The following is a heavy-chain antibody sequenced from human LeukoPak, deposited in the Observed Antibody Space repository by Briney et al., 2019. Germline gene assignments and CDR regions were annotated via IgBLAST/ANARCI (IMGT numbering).Heavy chain of an antibody. CDR3: TRSPLGGLDY. CDR1: GFTFISYA. J-gene: IGHJ4*02. D-gene: IGHD1-26*01. V-gene: IGHV3-23*01. CDR2: ISGSGDST. Sequence: GGSLRLSCAASGFTFISYALTWVRQAPGRGLECVSSISGSGDSTYYADSVKGRFIISRDNSKNTLYLQMNSLRDEDTALYYCTRSPLGGLDYWGQGTLVSVSS.